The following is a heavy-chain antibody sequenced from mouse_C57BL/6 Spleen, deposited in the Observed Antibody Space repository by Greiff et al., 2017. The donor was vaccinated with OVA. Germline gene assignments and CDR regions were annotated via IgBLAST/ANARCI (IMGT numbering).Heavy chain of an antibody. Sequence: QVQLQQSGAELVRPGTSVKMSCKASGYTFTNYWIGWAKQRPGHGLEWIGDIYPGGGYTNYNEKFKGKATLTADKSSSTAYMQFSSLTSEDSAIYYCARDRGYGGGYAMDYWGQGTSVTVSS. V-gene: IGHV1-63*01. D-gene: IGHD2-2*01. CDR3: ARDRGYGGGYAMDY. CDR1: GYTFTNYW. J-gene: IGHJ4*01. CDR2: IYPGGGYT.